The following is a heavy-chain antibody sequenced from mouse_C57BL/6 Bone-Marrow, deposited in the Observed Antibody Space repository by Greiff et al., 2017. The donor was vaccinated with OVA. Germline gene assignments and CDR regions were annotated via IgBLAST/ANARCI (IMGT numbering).Heavy chain of an antibody. CDR3: TTPSGTSYAMDY. CDR1: GFNIKDYY. Sequence: EVHLVESGAELVRPGASVKLSCTASGFNIKDYYMHWVKQRPEQGLEWIGRIDPEDGDTEYGPKFQGKATMTADTSSNTAYLQLSSLTSEDTAVYYCTTPSGTSYAMDYWGQGTSVTVSS. D-gene: IGHD4-1*01. J-gene: IGHJ4*01. CDR2: IDPEDGDT. V-gene: IGHV14-1*01.